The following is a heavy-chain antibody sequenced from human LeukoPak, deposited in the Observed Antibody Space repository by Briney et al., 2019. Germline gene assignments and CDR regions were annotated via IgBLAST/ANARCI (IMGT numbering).Heavy chain of an antibody. D-gene: IGHD6-13*01. CDR3: ARADYSSSSDY. J-gene: IGHJ4*02. CDR1: GGSISSYC. CDR2: IYYSGST. V-gene: IGHV4-59*01. Sequence: SETLSLTCTVSGGSISSYCWSWIRQPPGKGLEWIGYIYYSGSTNYNPSLKSRVTISVDTSKNQFSLKLSSVTAADTAVYYCARADYSSSSDYWGQGTLVTVSS.